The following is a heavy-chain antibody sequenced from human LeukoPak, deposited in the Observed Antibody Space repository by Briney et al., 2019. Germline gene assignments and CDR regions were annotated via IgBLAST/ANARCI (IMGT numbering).Heavy chain of an antibody. CDR2: IIPIFGTA. Sequence: SVKISCKASGGTFSSYAISWVRQAPGQGLERMGGIIPIFGTANYAQKFQGKVTITADESTSTAYMELSSLRSEDTAVYYCAREVVVAETDYFDYWGQGTLVTVSS. CDR3: AREVVVAETDYFDY. CDR1: GGTFSSYA. D-gene: IGHD2-15*01. V-gene: IGHV1-69*13. J-gene: IGHJ4*02.